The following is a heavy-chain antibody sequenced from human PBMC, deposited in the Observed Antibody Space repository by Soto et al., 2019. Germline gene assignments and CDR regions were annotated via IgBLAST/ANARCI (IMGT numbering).Heavy chain of an antibody. CDR1: GFTFSDHY. V-gene: IGHV3-72*01. J-gene: IGHJ3*01. CDR2: TRKKGNSYTT. D-gene: IGHD3-10*01. Sequence: EGQLVESGGGLVQPGGSLRLSCAASGFTFSDHYMDWVRQAPRKGLEWVGRTRKKGNSYTTEYAASVKGRFTVSRDDSKNSLYLQMNSLRTEDTAVYYCVRVGPSGHDAFDFWGHGTMVTVSS. CDR3: VRVGPSGHDAFDF.